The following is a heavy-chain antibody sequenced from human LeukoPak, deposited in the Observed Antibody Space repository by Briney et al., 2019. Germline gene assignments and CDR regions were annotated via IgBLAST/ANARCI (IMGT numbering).Heavy chain of an antibody. D-gene: IGHD3-10*01. CDR2: ISLDGSTE. CDR1: GLSLSNFQ. J-gene: IGHJ5*02. CDR3: MRDYMGWFDP. Sequence: GGSLRLSCVASGLSLSNFQMYWVRQAPGKGLEWVSIISLDGSTEFYADSVKGRFTISRDTASNTMHLEMNNLRIEDTAVYYCMRDYMGWFDPWGQGSLVTVSS. V-gene: IGHV3-30-3*01.